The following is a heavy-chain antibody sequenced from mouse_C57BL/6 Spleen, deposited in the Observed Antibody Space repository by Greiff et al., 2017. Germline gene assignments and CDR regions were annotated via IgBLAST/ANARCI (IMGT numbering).Heavy chain of an antibody. D-gene: IGHD1-1*01. J-gene: IGHJ4*01. CDR2: ILPGSVST. CDR3: ARPLVAYYYAMDY. V-gene: IGHV1-9*01. CDR1: GYTFTGYW. Sequence: QVQLQQSGAELMKPGASVKLSCKATGYTFTGYWIEWVKQRPGHGLEWIGEILPGSVSTNYNEKFKGKATFTADTSSNTAYMQRSSLTTDDSAIYYCARPLVAYYYAMDYWGQGTSVTVSS.